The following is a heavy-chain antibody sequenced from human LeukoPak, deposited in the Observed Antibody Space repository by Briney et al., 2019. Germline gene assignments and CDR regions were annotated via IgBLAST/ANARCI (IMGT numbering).Heavy chain of an antibody. Sequence: PGGSLRLSCAASGFTFSSYWMHWVRQAQGKGLVWVSRINRDGTSTSYADSVKGRYTISRDNAKNTLYLQMNMLRAEHTAVYFCARGGEKNYYYYGMDVWGQGTTVTVSS. CDR3: ARGGEKNYYYYGMDV. V-gene: IGHV3-74*01. CDR1: GFTFSSYW. D-gene: IGHD2/OR15-2a*01. CDR2: INRDGTST. J-gene: IGHJ6*02.